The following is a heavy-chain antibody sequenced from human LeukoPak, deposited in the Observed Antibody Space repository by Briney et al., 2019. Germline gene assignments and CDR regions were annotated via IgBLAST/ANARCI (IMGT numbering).Heavy chain of an antibody. J-gene: IGHJ6*02. CDR1: GFTFSSYA. V-gene: IGHV3-30*04. CDR3: ALCGSCYSQKDYYYYGMDV. Sequence: PGGSLGLSCAASGFTFSSYAMHWVRQAPGKGLEWVAVISYDGSNKYYADSVKGRYTISRDNSKNTLYLQMNSLRAEDTAVYYCALCGSCYSQKDYYYYGMDVWGQGTTVTVSS. CDR2: ISYDGSNK. D-gene: IGHD2-15*01.